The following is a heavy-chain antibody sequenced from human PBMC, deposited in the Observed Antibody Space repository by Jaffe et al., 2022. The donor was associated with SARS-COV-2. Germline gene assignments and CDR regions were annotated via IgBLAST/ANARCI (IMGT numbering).Heavy chain of an antibody. D-gene: IGHD6-13*01. CDR3: AHTTGQQLASEYYYYYYGMDV. Sequence: QITLKESGPTLVKPTQTLTLTCTFSGFSLSTSGVGVGWIRQPPGKALEWLALIYWNDDKRYSPSLKSRLTITKDTSKNQVVLTMTNMDPVDTATYYCAHTTGQQLASEYYYYYYGMDVWGQGTTVTVSS. J-gene: IGHJ6*02. CDR1: GFSLSTSGVG. V-gene: IGHV2-5*01. CDR2: IYWNDDK.